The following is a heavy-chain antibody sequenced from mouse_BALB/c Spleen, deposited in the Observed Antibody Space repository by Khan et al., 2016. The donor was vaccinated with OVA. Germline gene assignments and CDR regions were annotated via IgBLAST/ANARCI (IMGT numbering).Heavy chain of an antibody. D-gene: IGHD1-1*01. V-gene: IGHV1-20*02. J-gene: IGHJ2*01. CDR1: GYSFTGYF. CDR3: ARKNGSDFDY. Sequence: VQLKESGPELVKPGASVKISCKASGYSFTGYFMNWVMQSHGKRLEWIGRINPHIGETFYNQKFKDKATLTVDESSSTAHMELRRLASEDSAVYYCARKNGSDFDYWGQGTTLTVSS. CDR2: INPHIGET.